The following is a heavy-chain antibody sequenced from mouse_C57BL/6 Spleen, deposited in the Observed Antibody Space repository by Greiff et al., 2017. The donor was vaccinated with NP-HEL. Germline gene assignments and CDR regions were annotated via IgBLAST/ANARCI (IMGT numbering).Heavy chain of an antibody. CDR2: IYPGDGDT. CDR1: GYAFSSSW. J-gene: IGHJ2*01. Sequence: QVQLQQSGPELVKPGASVKISCKASGYAFSSSWMNWVKQRPGKGLEWIGRIYPGDGDTNYNGKFKGKATLTADKSSSTAYMQLSSLTSEDSAVYFCARNTRFDYWGQGTTRTVSS. V-gene: IGHV1-82*01. CDR3: ARNTRFDY. D-gene: IGHD5-1-1*01.